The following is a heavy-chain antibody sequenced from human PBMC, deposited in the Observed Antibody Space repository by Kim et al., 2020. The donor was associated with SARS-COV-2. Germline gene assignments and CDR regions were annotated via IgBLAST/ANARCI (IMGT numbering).Heavy chain of an antibody. D-gene: IGHD6-19*01. V-gene: IGHV1-2*02. Sequence: ASVKVSCKASGYTFTGYYMHWVRQAPGQGLEWMGWINPNSGGTNYAQKFQGRVTMTRDTSISTAYMELSRLRSDDTAVYYCARGGHQYSSGWFYYYYGMDVWGQGTTVTVSS. J-gene: IGHJ6*02. CDR1: GYTFTGYY. CDR3: ARGGHQYSSGWFYYYYGMDV. CDR2: INPNSGGT.